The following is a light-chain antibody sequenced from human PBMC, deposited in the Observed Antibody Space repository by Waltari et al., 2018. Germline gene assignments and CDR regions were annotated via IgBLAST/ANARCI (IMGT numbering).Light chain of an antibody. Sequence: EIVLTQSPGTLSLCPGERATLSCRASQTVRTTYLAWYQQKPGQAPTLLIYGESSRATGIPDRFSGSGSGTDFSLTISSLEPEDFAVYYCQQYDISPLTFGGGTKVEIK. V-gene: IGKV3-20*01. CDR1: QTVRTTY. CDR2: GES. J-gene: IGKJ4*01. CDR3: QQYDISPLT.